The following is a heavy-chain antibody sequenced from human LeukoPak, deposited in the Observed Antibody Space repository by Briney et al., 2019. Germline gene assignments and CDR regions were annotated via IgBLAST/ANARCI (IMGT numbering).Heavy chain of an antibody. J-gene: IGHJ4*02. CDR2: ISAFNGNT. CDR1: GYTFTKYG. D-gene: IGHD3-22*01. CDR3: ARSPGYYYDSSGYSSIDY. Sequence: ASVKVSCKASGYTFTKYGISWARLAPGQGLEWMGWISAFNGNTNYAQKLQGRVTMTTDTSTSTAYMELRSLRSDDTAVYYCARSPGYYYDSSGYSSIDYWGQGTLVSVSS. V-gene: IGHV1-18*01.